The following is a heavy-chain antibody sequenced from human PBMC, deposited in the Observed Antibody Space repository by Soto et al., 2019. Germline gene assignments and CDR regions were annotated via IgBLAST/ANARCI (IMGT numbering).Heavy chain of an antibody. J-gene: IGHJ5*02. Sequence: QVQVVQSGGGVVQPGRSLRLSCAASGFIFSDYGIHWLRQAPGKGLGWVAVISNDGGRLFYGDSVRGRVTLATRTTKNTLYLAIQRRSAEDTAVYYCAKAGKGGRINWFDPWGQGTLVTVSS. CDR3: AKAGKGGRINWFDP. CDR1: GFIFSDYG. CDR2: ISNDGGRL. V-gene: IGHV3-30*18. D-gene: IGHD3-10*01.